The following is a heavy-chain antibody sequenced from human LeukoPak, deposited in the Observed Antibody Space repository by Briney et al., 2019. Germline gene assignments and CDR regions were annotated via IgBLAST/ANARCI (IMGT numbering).Heavy chain of an antibody. CDR2: INPNSGGT. D-gene: IGHD3-16*02. J-gene: IGHJ4*02. Sequence: GASVKVSCKASGYTFTGYYMHWVRQAPGQGLEWMGWINPNSGGTNYAQKFQGRVTMTRDTSISTAYMELSRLRSDDTAVYYCARSPAYYDYVWGSYRRDYWGQGTLVTVSS. CDR1: GYTFTGYY. CDR3: ARSPAYYDYVWGSYRRDY. V-gene: IGHV1-2*02.